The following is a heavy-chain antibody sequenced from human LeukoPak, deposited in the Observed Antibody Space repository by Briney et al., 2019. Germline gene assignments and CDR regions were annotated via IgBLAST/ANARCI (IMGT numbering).Heavy chain of an antibody. CDR3: ARGLWFGDENPPYFDY. D-gene: IGHD3-10*01. V-gene: IGHV4-61*02. CDR2: IYTSGST. CDR1: GGSISSSNYY. Sequence: SETLSLTCTVSGGSISSSNYYWNWIRQPAGKGLEWIGRIYTSGSTNYNPSLKSRVTISVDTSKNQLSLKLNSVTAADTAVYCCARGLWFGDENPPYFDYWGQGTLVTVSS. J-gene: IGHJ4*02.